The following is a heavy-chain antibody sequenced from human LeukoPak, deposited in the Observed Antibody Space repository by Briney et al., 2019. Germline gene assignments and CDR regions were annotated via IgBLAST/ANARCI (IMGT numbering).Heavy chain of an antibody. J-gene: IGHJ6*03. CDR2: IYTSGST. Sequence: SGTLPLTCTVSGGSISSGSYYWSWIRQPAGKGLEWIGRIYTSGSTNYNPSLKSRVTISVDTSKNQFSLKLSSVTAADTAVYYCARVASDYYYYYMDVWGKGTTVTVSS. CDR3: ARVASDYYYYYMDV. V-gene: IGHV4-61*02. CDR1: GGSISSGSYY.